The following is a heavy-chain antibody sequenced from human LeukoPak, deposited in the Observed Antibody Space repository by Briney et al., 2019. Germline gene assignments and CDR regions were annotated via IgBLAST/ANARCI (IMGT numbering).Heavy chain of an antibody. J-gene: IGHJ4*02. D-gene: IGHD6-6*01. V-gene: IGHV3-9*01. Sequence: SLRLSCAASGFTFDDYAMHWVRHAPGKGLEWVSGISWNSGSIGYADSVKGRFTISRDNAKNSLYLQMNSLRAEDTALYYCAKDSVGGIAARPYYFDYWGQGTLVTVSS. CDR2: ISWNSGSI. CDR3: AKDSVGGIAARPYYFDY. CDR1: GFTFDDYA.